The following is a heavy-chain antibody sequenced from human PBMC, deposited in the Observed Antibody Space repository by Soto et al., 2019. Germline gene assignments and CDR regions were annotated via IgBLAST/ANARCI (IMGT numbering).Heavy chain of an antibody. CDR3: AKDLGHYDSSGYPDYFDY. J-gene: IGHJ4*02. D-gene: IGHD3-22*01. CDR1: ESPFGGYA. Sequence: EVQLLESGGGLVQPGGSLSFSFEAPESPFGGYALTGFPQAPGKGLGGVSTISGSGGSTYYADSVKGRFTISRDNSKNTLYLQMNSLRAEDTAVYYCAKDLGHYDSSGYPDYFDYWGQGTLVTVSS. V-gene: IGHV3-23*01. CDR2: ISGSGGST.